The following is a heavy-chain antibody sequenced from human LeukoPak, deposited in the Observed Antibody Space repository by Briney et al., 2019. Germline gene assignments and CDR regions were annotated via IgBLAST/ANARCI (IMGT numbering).Heavy chain of an antibody. CDR3: AREGGMTTVIYFDS. V-gene: IGHV3-48*01. Sequence: PGGSLRLSCAASGFTFSSYSMNWVRQAPGKGLEWVSNISSSSSTIYYADSVKGRFTISRDNAKNSLYLQMNSLRAEDTAVYYCAREGGMTTVIYFDSWGQGTLVTVSS. CDR1: GFTFSSYS. D-gene: IGHD4-11*01. CDR2: ISSSSSTI. J-gene: IGHJ4*02.